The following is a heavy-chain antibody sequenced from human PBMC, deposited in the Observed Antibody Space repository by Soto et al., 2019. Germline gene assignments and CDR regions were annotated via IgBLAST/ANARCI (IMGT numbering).Heavy chain of an antibody. CDR2: IYYSGST. D-gene: IGHD3-22*01. CDR3: ARRTDDYYDSSGYFG. Sequence: LSLTCTVSGGSISSSSYYWGWIRQPPGKGLEWIGSIYYSGSTYYNPSLKSRVTISVDTSKNQFTLKLSSVTAADTAVYYCARRTDDYYDSSGYFGWGQGTLATVSS. CDR1: GGSISSSSYY. V-gene: IGHV4-39*01. J-gene: IGHJ4*02.